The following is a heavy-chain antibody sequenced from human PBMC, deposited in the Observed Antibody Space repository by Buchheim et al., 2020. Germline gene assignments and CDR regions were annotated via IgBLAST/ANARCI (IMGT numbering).Heavy chain of an antibody. V-gene: IGHV4-34*01. J-gene: IGHJ6*04. CDR1: GGSFSGFY. CDR3: ARGVVVMDV. Sequence: QVQLQQWGAGLLKPWETLSLTCAVSGGSFSGFYWSWIRQPPGKGLEWIGEINDGGSTNYNPSLKIRVTISEDTSKKQFSLRLSSVTAADTAVYYCARGVVVMDVWGKGTT. CDR2: INDGGST. D-gene: IGHD2-2*01.